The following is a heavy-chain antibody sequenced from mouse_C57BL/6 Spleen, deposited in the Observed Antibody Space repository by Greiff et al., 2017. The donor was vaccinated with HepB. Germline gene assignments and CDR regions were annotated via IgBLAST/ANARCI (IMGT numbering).Heavy chain of an antibody. CDR3: ARVAITTVVAHYYAMDY. CDR1: GYTFTDYY. V-gene: IGHV1-26*01. D-gene: IGHD1-1*01. J-gene: IGHJ4*01. Sequence: EVQLQQSGPELVKPGASVKISCKASGYTFTDYYMNWVKQSHGKSLEWIGDINPNNGGTSYNQKFKGKATLTVDKSSSTAYMELRSLTSEDSAVYYCARVAITTVVAHYYAMDYWGQGTSVTVSS. CDR2: INPNNGGT.